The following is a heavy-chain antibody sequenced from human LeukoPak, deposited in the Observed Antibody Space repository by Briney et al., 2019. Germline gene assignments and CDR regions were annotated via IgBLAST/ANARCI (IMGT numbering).Heavy chain of an antibody. J-gene: IGHJ4*02. Sequence: PGGSLRLSCAASGFTFSSYSINWVRQAPGKALEWVSYISSRGTTMYYADSVKGRFTVSRDNAENSVYLQMNSVKAEDTAVYYCARENVNGYHSFDFWGQGTLVAVSS. D-gene: IGHD5-12*01. CDR1: GFTFSSYS. CDR3: ARENVNGYHSFDF. CDR2: ISSRGTTM. V-gene: IGHV3-48*04.